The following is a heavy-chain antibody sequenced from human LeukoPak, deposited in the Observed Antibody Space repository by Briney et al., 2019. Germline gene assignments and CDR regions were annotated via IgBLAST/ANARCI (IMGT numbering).Heavy chain of an antibody. J-gene: IGHJ4*02. D-gene: IGHD2-2*01. V-gene: IGHV4-39*07. Sequence: SETLSLTCTVSGGSISSSSYYWGWLRQPPGKGLEWIGSIYYSWSTYYNPSLKSRVTISVDTSKNQFSLKLSSVTAADTAVYYCARDPIVVVPAAIHYFDYWGQGTLVTVSS. CDR1: GGSISSSSYY. CDR2: IYYSWST. CDR3: ARDPIVVVPAAIHYFDY.